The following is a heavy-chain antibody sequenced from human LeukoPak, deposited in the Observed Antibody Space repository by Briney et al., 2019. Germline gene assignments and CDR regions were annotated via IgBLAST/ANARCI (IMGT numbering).Heavy chain of an antibody. CDR3: ARDLTRITMIVVAGDAYFDY. Sequence: GGSLRLSCAASGFTFSSYEMNWVRQAPGKGLEWVSYISSSGSTIYYADSVKGRFTISRDNAKNSLYLQMNSLRAEDTAVYYCARDLTRITMIVVAGDAYFDYWGREPWSPSPQ. CDR1: GFTFSSYE. J-gene: IGHJ4*02. CDR2: ISSSGSTI. D-gene: IGHD3-22*01. V-gene: IGHV3-48*03.